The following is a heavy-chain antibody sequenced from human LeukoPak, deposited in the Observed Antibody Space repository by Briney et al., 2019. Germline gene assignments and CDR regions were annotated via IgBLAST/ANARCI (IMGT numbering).Heavy chain of an antibody. J-gene: IGHJ4*02. D-gene: IGHD6-19*01. Sequence: GGSLRLSCAASGFTFSSYGMHWVRQAPGKGLEWVAVISYDGSNKYYADSVKGRFTISRDNSKNTLYLQMNSLRAEDTAVYYCAKGSVRAVAGKGDYWGQGTLVTVSS. CDR2: ISYDGSNK. CDR1: GFTFSSYG. V-gene: IGHV3-30*18. CDR3: AKGSVRAVAGKGDY.